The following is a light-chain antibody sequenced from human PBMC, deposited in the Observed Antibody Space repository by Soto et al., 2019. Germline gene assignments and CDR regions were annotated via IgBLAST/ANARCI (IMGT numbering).Light chain of an antibody. CDR1: QSVSSSY. J-gene: IGKJ3*01. CDR2: GAS. CDR3: EHYGGSPSFT. Sequence: EIVLTQSPGTLSLSPGERATLSCRASQSVSSSYLGWYQQKPGQAPRLLIYGASGRATGIPDRFSGSGSGTDFTLTISRLEPEDFAVYYCEHYGGSPSFTFVPGTKVDIK. V-gene: IGKV3-20*01.